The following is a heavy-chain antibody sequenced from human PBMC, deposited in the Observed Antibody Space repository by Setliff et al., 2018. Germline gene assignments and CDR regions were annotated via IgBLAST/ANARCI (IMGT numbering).Heavy chain of an antibody. CDR3: ASPGRDNLDSPFDAFDI. D-gene: IGHD3-3*01. J-gene: IGHJ3*02. CDR2: INPSGST. Sequence: LSLTCAVYGGSFSGSYWSWVRRAPGKGLEWIGEINPSGSTNYNPSLKSRVTISLDTSKNHFSLKLRSVTAEDSAVYYCASPGRDNLDSPFDAFDIWGQGTKVTVSS. V-gene: IGHV4-34*01. CDR1: GGSFSGSY.